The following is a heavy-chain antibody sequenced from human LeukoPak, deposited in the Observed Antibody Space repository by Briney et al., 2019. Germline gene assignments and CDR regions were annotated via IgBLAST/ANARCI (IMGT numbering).Heavy chain of an antibody. Sequence: PGGSLRLSCAASGFSFSNYAMSWVRQVPGKGLEWVSAISGRDDSTYYADSVKGRFTISRDTSKNTLYVQMNSLRAEDTAVYYCAKWGDYDVLTGYYDSDYWGQGTLVTVSS. CDR2: ISGRDDST. CDR3: AKWGDYDVLTGYYDSDY. D-gene: IGHD3-9*01. CDR1: GFSFSNYA. V-gene: IGHV3-23*01. J-gene: IGHJ4*02.